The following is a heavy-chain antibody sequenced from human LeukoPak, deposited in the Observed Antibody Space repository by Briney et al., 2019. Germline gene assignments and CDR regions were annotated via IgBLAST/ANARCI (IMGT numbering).Heavy chain of an antibody. Sequence: PGRSLRLSCAASGFTFSDYGMHWVRQAPGKGLEWVAVISSDGSNKCYADSVKGRFTISRDNSKNTLYLQMNSLRAEDTAVYYCAKEKRGYSYGPFDFWGQGTLVTVP. CDR3: AKEKRGYSYGPFDF. J-gene: IGHJ4*02. V-gene: IGHV3-30*18. CDR2: ISSDGSNK. D-gene: IGHD5-18*01. CDR1: GFTFSDYG.